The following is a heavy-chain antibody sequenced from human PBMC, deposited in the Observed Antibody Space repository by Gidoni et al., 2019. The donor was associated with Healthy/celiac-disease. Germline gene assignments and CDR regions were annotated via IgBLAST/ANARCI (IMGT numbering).Heavy chain of an antibody. CDR3: AKGAHITMVRDFDY. D-gene: IGHD3-10*01. J-gene: IGHJ4*02. CDR2: SRWNGLSL. V-gene: IGHV3-9*01. CDR1: GFTFDDYA. Sequence: EVQLVGSGGGLVQPGRSLRLSCAASGFTFDDYAMHWVRQAPGKGLELGSGSRWNGLSLSYADSVKGRFTISREKAKNSLYLQMNSLRAEDTALYYCAKGAHITMVRDFDYWGQGTLVTVSS.